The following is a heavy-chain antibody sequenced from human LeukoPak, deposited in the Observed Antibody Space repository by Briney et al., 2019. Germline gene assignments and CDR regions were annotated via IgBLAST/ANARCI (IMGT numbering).Heavy chain of an antibody. Sequence: GGSLRLSCAASGFSFSICWMSWVRQAPGKGLEWVANIKQDGSERYYVDSVKGRFTISRDNAKNSLYLQMNSLRAEDTAVFYCARIRSANAFDIWGQGTMVTVSS. V-gene: IGHV3-7*01. J-gene: IGHJ3*02. CDR2: IKQDGSER. CDR1: GFSFSICW. CDR3: ARIRSANAFDI. D-gene: IGHD3-3*02.